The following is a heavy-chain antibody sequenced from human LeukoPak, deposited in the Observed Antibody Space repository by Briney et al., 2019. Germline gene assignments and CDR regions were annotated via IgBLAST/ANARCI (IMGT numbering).Heavy chain of an antibody. CDR3: ARERIGDDAFDI. V-gene: IGHV3-30-3*01. J-gene: IGHJ3*02. CDR2: ISYDGSNK. Sequence: GGSLRLSCAASGFTFSSYAMHWVRQAPGKGLEWVAVISYDGSNKYYADSGKGRFTISRDNSKNTLYLQMNSLRAEDTAVYYCARERIGDDAFDIWGQGTMVTVSS. D-gene: IGHD2-15*01. CDR1: GFTFSSYA.